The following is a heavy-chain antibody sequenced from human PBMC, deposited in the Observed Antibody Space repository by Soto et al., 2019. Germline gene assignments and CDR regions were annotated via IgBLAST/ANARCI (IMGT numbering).Heavy chain of an antibody. Sequence: GGSLRLSCTGSGFPFDDFAINWVRQAPGKGLEWVANIKQDGSEKYYVDSVKGRFTISRDNSKNSLYLQMNSLRAEDTAAYYCARVGGGYYYYYGMDVWGQGTTVTVSS. V-gene: IGHV3-7*01. CDR3: ARVGGGYYYYYGMDV. CDR2: IKQDGSEK. CDR1: GFPFDDFA. D-gene: IGHD1-26*01. J-gene: IGHJ6*02.